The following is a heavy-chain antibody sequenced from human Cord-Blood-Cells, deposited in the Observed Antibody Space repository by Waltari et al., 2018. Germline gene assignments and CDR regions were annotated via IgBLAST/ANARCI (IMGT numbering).Heavy chain of an antibody. CDR1: GGSFSGYY. D-gene: IGHD3-3*01. CDR2: INHRGST. J-gene: IGHJ4*02. V-gene: IGHV4-34*01. Sequence: QVQLQQWGAGLLKPSETLSLTCAVYGGSFSGYYWSWIRQPPGKGLAWIGEINHRGSTNNNPSRKSRVTISVDTSKNQFSLKRSSVTAADTAVYDCARGQGLGYYDFWSGYPYYFDYWGQGTLVTVSS. CDR3: ARGQGLGYYDFWSGYPYYFDY.